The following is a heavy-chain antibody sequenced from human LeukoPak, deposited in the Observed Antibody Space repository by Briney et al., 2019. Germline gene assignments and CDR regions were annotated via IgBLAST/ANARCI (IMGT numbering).Heavy chain of an antibody. J-gene: IGHJ5*02. Sequence: GESLKISCKGSGYRFTEYWIAWVRQMPGKGLEWMGIIFPRDSDTRYSPSFQGQVTISADKSIGTAYLHWSSLKASDTAIYYCARLYPGYCSSTSCYCDPWGQGTLVTVSS. CDR3: ARLYPGYCSSTSCYCDP. D-gene: IGHD2-2*03. CDR2: IFPRDSDT. V-gene: IGHV5-51*01. CDR1: GYRFTEYW.